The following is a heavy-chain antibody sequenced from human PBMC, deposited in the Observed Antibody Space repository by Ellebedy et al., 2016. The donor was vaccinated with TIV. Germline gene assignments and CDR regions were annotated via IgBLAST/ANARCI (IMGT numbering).Heavy chain of an antibody. D-gene: IGHD6-19*01. J-gene: IGHJ4*02. CDR1: GFSLSTSGVG. V-gene: IGHV2-5*02. CDR3: AHRRSDDSGWYNYFDY. CDR2: IYWDDDE. Sequence: SGPTLVKPTQTLTQTCTFSGFSLSTSGVGVGWIRQPPGEALEWLALIYWDDDERYSPSLKSRLTITKDTSKNQVVLTMTNMDPVDTATYFCAHRRSDDSGWYNYFDYWGQGTLVTVSS.